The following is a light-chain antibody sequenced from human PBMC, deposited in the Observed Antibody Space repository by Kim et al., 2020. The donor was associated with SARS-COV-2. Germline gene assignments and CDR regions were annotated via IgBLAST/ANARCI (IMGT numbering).Light chain of an antibody. CDR3: AMWDSSSGPHVV. J-gene: IGLJ3*02. CDR2: YDN. Sequence: SYELTQPPSVSVAPGKTARITCGGNDLGSHSVHWYQQKSGQAPVLIISYDNDRPSGIPERISGSTSGNTATLTISRVGAGDEADYYCAMWDSSSGPHVVFGGGTQLTVL. CDR1: DLGSHS. V-gene: IGLV3-21*04.